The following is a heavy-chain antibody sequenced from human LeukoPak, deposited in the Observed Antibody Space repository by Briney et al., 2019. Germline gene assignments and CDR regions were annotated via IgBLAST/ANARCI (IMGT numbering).Heavy chain of an antibody. V-gene: IGHV3-21*04. CDR3: AKRPRGNYLDPFDY. J-gene: IGHJ4*02. Sequence: GGSLRLSCAASGFTFSSYSMNWVRQAPGKGLGWVSSISSSGSYIYYADSVKGRFTISRDNAKNSLYLQMNSLRAEDTAVYYCAKRPRGNYLDPFDYWGQGTLVTVSS. CDR1: GFTFSSYS. D-gene: IGHD3-10*01. CDR2: ISSSGSYI.